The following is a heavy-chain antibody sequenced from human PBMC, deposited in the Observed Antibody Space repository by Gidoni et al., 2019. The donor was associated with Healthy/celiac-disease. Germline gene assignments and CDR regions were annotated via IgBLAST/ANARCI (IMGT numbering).Heavy chain of an antibody. CDR2: IKQDGSEK. CDR3: ARDRLGRGYCTNGVCYGGYGWYFDL. Sequence: EVQLVESGGGLVQPGGSLRLSCAASGFTFSSYWMSWVRQAPGKGLEWLANIKQDGSEKYYVDSVKGRFTISRDNAKNSLYLQMNSLRAEDTAVYYCARDRLGRGYCTNGVCYGGYGWYFDLWGRGTLVTVSS. CDR1: GFTFSSYW. V-gene: IGHV3-7*03. D-gene: IGHD2-8*01. J-gene: IGHJ2*01.